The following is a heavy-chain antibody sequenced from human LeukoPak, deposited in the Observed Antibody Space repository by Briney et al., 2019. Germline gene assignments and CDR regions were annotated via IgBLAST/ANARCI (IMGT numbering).Heavy chain of an antibody. V-gene: IGHV3-30*04. CDR1: AFAFSTYA. Sequence: GGSLRLSRAASAFAFSTYAMHWVRQAPGKGLQWVAVVSYDGSIKYYADSVKGRFTISRDNSTNTLYLQVNSLRAEDTAVYFCARAGDYRTPLDSWGQGTLVTVSS. D-gene: IGHD1-14*01. CDR2: VSYDGSIK. CDR3: ARAGDYRTPLDS. J-gene: IGHJ4*02.